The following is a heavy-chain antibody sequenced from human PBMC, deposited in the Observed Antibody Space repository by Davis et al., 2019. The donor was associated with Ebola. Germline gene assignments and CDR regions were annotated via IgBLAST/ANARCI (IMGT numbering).Heavy chain of an antibody. Sequence: PGGSLRLSCAASGFTFSSYGMHWVRQAPGKGLEWVANIKQDGSAKPYVGSVKGRFTISRDNTKNSLYLQMDSLRADDTAFYYCARVIPMLYSVDYGLDVWGQGTTVTVSS. V-gene: IGHV3-7*01. D-gene: IGHD2-21*01. J-gene: IGHJ6*02. CDR2: IKQDGSAK. CDR3: ARVIPMLYSVDYGLDV. CDR1: GFTFSSYG.